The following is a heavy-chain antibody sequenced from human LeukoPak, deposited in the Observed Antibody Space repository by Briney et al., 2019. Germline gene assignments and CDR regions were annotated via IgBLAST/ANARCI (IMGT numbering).Heavy chain of an antibody. Sequence: GGSLRLSCAASGFTFSDYYMSWIRQAPGKGLEWVSDISRSSNYTNYADSVKGRFTISRDNAKNSLYLQMNSLRAEDTAVYYCARNSYAFDMWGQGTMVTVSS. J-gene: IGHJ3*02. CDR1: GFTFSDYY. CDR3: ARNSYAFDM. CDR2: ISRSSNYT. V-gene: IGHV3-11*06.